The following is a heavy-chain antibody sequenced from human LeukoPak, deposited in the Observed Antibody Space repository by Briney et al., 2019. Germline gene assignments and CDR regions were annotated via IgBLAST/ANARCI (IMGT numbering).Heavy chain of an antibody. Sequence: PGGSLRLSCAASGFAFNTYAMHWVRQAPGQGLEWVALIWHDGSHKFYSNSVRGQFTISRDNSKNTVSLQMNNLRPEDTAVYCAREIFGSGSYPDFWGQGTLVTVSS. V-gene: IGHV3-33*01. CDR1: GFAFNTYA. CDR3: AREIFGSGSYPDF. CDR2: IWHDGSHK. D-gene: IGHD3-10*01. J-gene: IGHJ4*02.